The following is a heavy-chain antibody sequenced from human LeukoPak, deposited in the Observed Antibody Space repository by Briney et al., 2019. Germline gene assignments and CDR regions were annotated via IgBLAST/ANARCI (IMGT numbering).Heavy chain of an antibody. CDR2: TYHSDYT. D-gene: IGHD5/OR15-5a*01. CDR1: GYSISSHYY. CDR3: ARDSKSTADAFDI. J-gene: IGHJ3*02. V-gene: IGHV4-38-2*02. Sequence: SETLSLTCTVSGYSISSHYYWGWIRQSPGKGLEWIGNTYHSDYTNYNPSLKGRATISVDKSKNQLSLKVISVTAADTAMYYCARDSKSTADAFDIWGQGTMVTVSS.